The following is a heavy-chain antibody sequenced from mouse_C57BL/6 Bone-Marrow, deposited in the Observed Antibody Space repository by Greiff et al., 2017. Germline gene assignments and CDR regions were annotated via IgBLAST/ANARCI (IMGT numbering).Heavy chain of an antibody. Sequence: VQLQQPGAELVMPGASVKLSCKASGYTFTSYWLHWVKQRSGQGLEWIGEIVPSDSYPNYNQKFKGKSTLTVDKSSSTAYMQLSSLTSEDSAVYYCAREARELWFAYWGQGTLVTVSA. CDR3: AREARELWFAY. V-gene: IGHV1-69*01. CDR2: IVPSDSYP. J-gene: IGHJ3*01. CDR1: GYTFTSYW.